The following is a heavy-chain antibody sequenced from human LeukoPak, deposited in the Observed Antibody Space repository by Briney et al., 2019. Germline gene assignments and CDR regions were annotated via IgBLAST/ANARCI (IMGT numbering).Heavy chain of an antibody. D-gene: IGHD6-13*01. V-gene: IGHV4-31*03. CDR2: IYYSGST. J-gene: IGHJ1*01. CDR1: GGSISSGGYY. CDR3: ARDEAAAGTFQH. Sequence: PQTLSLTCTVSGGSISSGGYYWSWIRQHPGKGLEWIGYIYYSGSTYYNPSLKSRVTISVDTSKNQFSLKLSSVTAADTAVYYCARDEAAAGTFQHWGQGTLVTVSS.